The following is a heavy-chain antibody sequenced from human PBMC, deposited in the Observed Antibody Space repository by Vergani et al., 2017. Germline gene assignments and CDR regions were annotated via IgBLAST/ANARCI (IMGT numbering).Heavy chain of an antibody. Sequence: QMQLQESGPGLVKASETLSLTCTVSGDSTISSRYYWGWIRQPPGKGLEWIGSIYNSGNGDFRSSLKSRVTISADTSKNQLYLRLTTVTAADTAVYYCASGKYYSDSTSHFRGRYFDVWGRGTLVTVPS. CDR1: GDSTISSRYY. CDR2: IYNSGNG. CDR3: ASGKYYSDSTSHFRGRYFDV. V-gene: IGHV4-39*01. D-gene: IGHD3-16*01. J-gene: IGHJ2*01.